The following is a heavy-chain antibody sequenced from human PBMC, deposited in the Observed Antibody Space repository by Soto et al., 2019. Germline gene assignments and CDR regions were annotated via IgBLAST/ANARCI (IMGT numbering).Heavy chain of an antibody. D-gene: IGHD1-1*01. Sequence: PAASLPISYKVFSNSFNTWWIGCMRSFSWKKMEWMGIIYLGDSDTRYNPSFQGQATISADKSISTAFLQWGSLKASDPAMYYWSRRLTTCGSRDGMDVWGQGTTVSVSS. CDR2: IYLGDSDT. J-gene: IGHJ6*02. CDR1: SNSFNTWW. V-gene: IGHV5-51*01. CDR3: SRRLTTCGSRDGMDV.